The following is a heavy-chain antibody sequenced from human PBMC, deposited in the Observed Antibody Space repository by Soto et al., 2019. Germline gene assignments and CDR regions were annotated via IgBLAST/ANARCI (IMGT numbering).Heavy chain of an antibody. CDR1: GFTFSSYE. CDR3: ARDHKGGYYYYGMDV. Sequence: GGSLRLSCAASGFTFSSYEVNWVRQAPGKGLEWASYISSSGSTIYYADSVKGRFTISRDNAKNSLYLQMNSLRAEDTAVYYCARDHKGGYYYYGMDVWGQGTTVTVSS. J-gene: IGHJ6*02. V-gene: IGHV3-48*03. CDR2: ISSSGSTI.